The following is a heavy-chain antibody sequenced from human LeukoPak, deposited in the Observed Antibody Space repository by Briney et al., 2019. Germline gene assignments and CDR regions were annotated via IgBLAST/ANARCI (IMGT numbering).Heavy chain of an antibody. Sequence: GGSLRLSCAASGFTFSSYSMNWVRQAPGKGLEWVSSISSSSSYIYYADSVKGRFTISRDNAKNSLYLQMNSLRAEDTAVYYCARDHSSGRPFDYWGQGTLVTVSS. CDR1: GFTFSSYS. CDR3: ARDHSSGRPFDY. CDR2: ISSSSSYI. V-gene: IGHV3-21*01. J-gene: IGHJ4*02. D-gene: IGHD6-19*01.